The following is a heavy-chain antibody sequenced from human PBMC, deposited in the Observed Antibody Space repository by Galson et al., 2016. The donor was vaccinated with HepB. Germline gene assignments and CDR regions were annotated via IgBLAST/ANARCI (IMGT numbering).Heavy chain of an antibody. J-gene: IGHJ5*02. V-gene: IGHV3-48*04. CDR2: ISSSSATI. CDR3: TRDGALPGGWVWIDP. CDR1: GFIFSTYW. D-gene: IGHD6-19*01. Sequence: SLRLSCAASGFIFSTYWMSWVRQAPGKGLEWVASISSSSATIYYVDSVKGRFAVSRDNAKNSVYLQMNSLRVEDTAVYYCTRDGALPGGWVWIDPWGQGTLVIVSS.